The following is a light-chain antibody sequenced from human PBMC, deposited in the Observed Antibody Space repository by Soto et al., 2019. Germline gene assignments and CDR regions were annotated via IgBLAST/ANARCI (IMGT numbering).Light chain of an antibody. J-gene: IGLJ3*02. CDR3: RSYAGSHDGV. Sequence: QSVPTQPPTAAGPPAQSATNSSTGTSSDGGGYNYVSWSQKHPGNAPNHMRYQANKRPPGAPHRFSGANSSHPAPPRVSGLQAEDEADYYFRSYAGSHDGVFGGLIKLAV. CDR2: QAN. V-gene: IGLV2-8*01. CDR1: SSDGGGYNY.